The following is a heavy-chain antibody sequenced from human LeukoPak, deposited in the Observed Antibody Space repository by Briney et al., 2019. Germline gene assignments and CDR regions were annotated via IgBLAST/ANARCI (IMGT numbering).Heavy chain of an antibody. D-gene: IGHD4-11*01. CDR3: ARDRDHDYSNYLNWFDP. CDR2: ISSSGSTI. V-gene: IGHV3-48*04. J-gene: IGHJ5*02. CDR1: GFTFSSYS. Sequence: GGSLRLSCAASGFTFSSYSMNWVRQAPGKGLEWVSYISSSGSTIYYADSVKGRFTISRDNAKNSLYLQMNSLRAEDTAVYYCARDRDHDYSNYLNWFDPWGQGTLVTVSS.